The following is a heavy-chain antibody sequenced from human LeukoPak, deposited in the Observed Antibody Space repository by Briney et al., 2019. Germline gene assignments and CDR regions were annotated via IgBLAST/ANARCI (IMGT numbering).Heavy chain of an antibody. J-gene: IGHJ4*02. CDR2: IYYSGST. Sequence: SETLSLTCTVSGGSISSYYWSWIRQPPGKGLEWIGYIYYSGSTNYNPSLKSRVTISVDTSKNQFSLKLSSVTAADTAVYYCARHQNRYSSVDYWGQGTQVTVSS. CDR1: GGSISSYY. V-gene: IGHV4-59*08. D-gene: IGHD6-19*01. CDR3: ARHQNRYSSVDY.